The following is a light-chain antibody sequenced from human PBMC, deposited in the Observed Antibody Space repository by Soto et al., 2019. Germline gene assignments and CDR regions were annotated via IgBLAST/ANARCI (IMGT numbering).Light chain of an antibody. CDR2: DAS. V-gene: IGKV3-11*01. CDR1: QSVSSY. CDR3: QQRSNWPPRYT. J-gene: IGKJ2*01. Sequence: EIVLTQSPATLSLSPGERATLSCRASQSVSSYLAWYQQKPGQAPRLLIYDASNRATGIPARFSGSVSGTDFTLTIGSLEPEDFAVYYCQQRSNWPPRYTFGQGTKLEIK.